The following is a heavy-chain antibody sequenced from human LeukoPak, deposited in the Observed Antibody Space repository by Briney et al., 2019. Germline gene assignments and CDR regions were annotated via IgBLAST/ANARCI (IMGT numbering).Heavy chain of an antibody. CDR3: ARDHHLPGEGVTWTDAFDM. CDR2: IYYSGST. J-gene: IGHJ3*02. V-gene: IGHV4-30-2*01. CDR1: GGSISSSSYS. Sequence: SSETLSLTCAVSGGSISSSSYSWSWIRQPPGKGLEWIGYIYYSGSTYYNPSLKSRVTISVDRSKNQFSLKLSSVTAADTAVYYCARDHHLPGEGVTWTDAFDMWGQGTMVTVSS. D-gene: IGHD3-10*01.